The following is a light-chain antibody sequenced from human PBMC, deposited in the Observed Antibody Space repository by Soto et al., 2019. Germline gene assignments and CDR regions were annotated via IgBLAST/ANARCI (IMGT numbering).Light chain of an antibody. CDR2: EDN. V-gene: IGLV6-57*02. Sequence: NFMLTQPHSVSGSPRKTVTISCTGSSGSIASNYVQWYQQRPGSAPTTVIYEDNQRPSGVPDQFSGSIDSSSNSASLTISGLKTEDAADYCSQSYDSSNVVFGGGTKLTVL. CDR3: QSYDSSNVV. J-gene: IGLJ2*01. CDR1: SGSIASNY.